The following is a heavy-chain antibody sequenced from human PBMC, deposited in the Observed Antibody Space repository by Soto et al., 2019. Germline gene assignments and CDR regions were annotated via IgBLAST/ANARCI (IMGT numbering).Heavy chain of an antibody. Sequence: EVQLAESGGGLVKPGGTLRHSCAAPGFTFSSYSINWVRQAPGKGLEWVSSISSTGGSIYYADSVKGRFTISRDNAKNSLYLQTDSLKAEDTAVFYCARLFKGRRAGNYFMDVWGKGTAVTVSS. J-gene: IGHJ6*03. CDR1: GFTFSSYS. V-gene: IGHV3-21*02. D-gene: IGHD1-26*01. CDR3: ARLFKGRRAGNYFMDV. CDR2: ISSTGGSI.